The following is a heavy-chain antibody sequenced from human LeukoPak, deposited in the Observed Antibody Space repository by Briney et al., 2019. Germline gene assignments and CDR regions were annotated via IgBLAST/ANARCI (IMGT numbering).Heavy chain of an antibody. J-gene: IGHJ4*02. V-gene: IGHV3-7*01. Sequence: GGSLRLSCAASGFTFSSYWMSWVRQAPGKGLEWMANIKQDGSEKYYVDSMKGRFTISRDNAKNSLYLQMNSLRAEDTAVYYCARVAAPPYCSSTSCYWFNYFDYWGQGTLVTVSS. CDR1: GFTFSSYW. CDR3: ARVAAPPYCSSTSCYWFNYFDY. CDR2: IKQDGSEK. D-gene: IGHD2-2*01.